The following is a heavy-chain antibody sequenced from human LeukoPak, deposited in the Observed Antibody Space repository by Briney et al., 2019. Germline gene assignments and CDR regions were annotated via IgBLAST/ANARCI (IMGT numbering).Heavy chain of an antibody. J-gene: IGHJ4*02. CDR3: ACPLNTAMVPTAVDY. CDR2: IYYSGST. V-gene: IGHV4-38-2*02. Sequence: SETLSLTCTVSGYSINSGYYWGWIRQPPGKGLEWIGSIYYSGSTYYNPSLKSRVTISVDTSKNQFSLKLSSVTAADTAVYYCACPLNTAMVPTAVDYWGQGTLVTVFS. CDR1: GYSINSGYY. D-gene: IGHD5-18*01.